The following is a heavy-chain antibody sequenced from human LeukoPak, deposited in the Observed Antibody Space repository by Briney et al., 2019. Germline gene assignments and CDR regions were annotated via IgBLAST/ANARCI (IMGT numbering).Heavy chain of an antibody. J-gene: IGHJ4*02. D-gene: IGHD2-2*02. CDR1: GGSISSGSYY. V-gene: IGHV4-61*02. CDR2: IYTSGST. CDR3: ARDRAGYCSSTSCYTGGFDY. Sequence: SQTLSLTCTVSGGSISSGSYYWSWIRQPAGKGLEWIGRIYTSGSTNYNPSLESRVTISVDTSKNQFSLKLSSVTAADTAVYYCARDRAGYCSSTSCYTGGFDYWGQGTLVTVSS.